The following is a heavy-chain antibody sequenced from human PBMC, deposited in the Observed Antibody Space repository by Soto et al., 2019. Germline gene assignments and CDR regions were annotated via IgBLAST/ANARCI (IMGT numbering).Heavy chain of an antibody. J-gene: IGHJ6*02. Sequence: QVQLVQSGAEVKKPGSSVKVSCKASGGTFSSYAISWVRQALGQGLEWMGGIIPIFGTANYAQKFQGRVTITADESTSTAYMELSSLRSEDTAVYYCASNYDILTGYLTNDYYYYYGMDVWGQGTTVTVSS. CDR1: GGTFSSYA. V-gene: IGHV1-69*01. D-gene: IGHD3-9*01. CDR3: ASNYDILTGYLTNDYYYYYGMDV. CDR2: IIPIFGTA.